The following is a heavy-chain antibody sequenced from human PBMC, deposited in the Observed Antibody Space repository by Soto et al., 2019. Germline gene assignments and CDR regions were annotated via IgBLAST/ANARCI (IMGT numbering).Heavy chain of an antibody. J-gene: IGHJ6*02. CDR1: GGSIRGGGYY. CDR3: ARDQEVNYSDYGGSDYYCGMDV. Sequence: QVQLQESGPGLVNPSQTLSLTCTVSGGSIRGGGYYWSWIRQHPGKGLEWIGYIYYTGSTYYNPSLKWRVSISVDTSKNIFSLRLSSVTAADTAVYYCARDQEVNYSDYGGSDYYCGMDVWGQGTTVTVSS. D-gene: IGHD4-17*01. CDR2: IYYTGST. V-gene: IGHV4-31*03.